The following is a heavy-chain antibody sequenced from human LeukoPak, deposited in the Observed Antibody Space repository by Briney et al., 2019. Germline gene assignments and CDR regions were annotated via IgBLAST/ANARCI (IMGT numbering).Heavy chain of an antibody. J-gene: IGHJ4*02. D-gene: IGHD1-1*01. CDR3: AKGYNWNDSY. CDR2: IYSGGST. Sequence: GSLIPCCASSDRITSYWNSSLGRQAPGKGLEWVSVIYSGGSTYYADSVKGRFTISRDNSKNTLYLQMNSLRAEDSAVYYCAKGYNWNDSYWGQGTLVTVSS. CDR1: DRITSYWN. V-gene: IGHV3-66*02.